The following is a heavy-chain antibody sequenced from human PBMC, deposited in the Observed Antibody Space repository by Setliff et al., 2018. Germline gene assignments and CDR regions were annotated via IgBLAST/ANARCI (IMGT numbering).Heavy chain of an antibody. J-gene: IGHJ4*02. CDR1: GFTFSSYG. V-gene: IGHV3-30*02. CDR3: AKGDSSTRYFDY. Sequence: QPGGSLRLSCAASGFTFSSYGMHWVRQAPGKGLEWVAFIRYDGSNKYYADSVKGRFTISRDNSKNTLYLQMNSLRAEDTAVYYCAKGDSSTRYFDYWGQGTLVTVSS. D-gene: IGHD6-13*01. CDR2: IRYDGSNK.